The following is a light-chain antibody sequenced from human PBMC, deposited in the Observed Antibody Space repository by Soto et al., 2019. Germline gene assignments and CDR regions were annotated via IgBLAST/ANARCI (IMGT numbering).Light chain of an antibody. V-gene: IGLV8-61*01. CDR3: ALYMGSGSVV. J-gene: IGLJ2*01. CDR1: SGSVTTTYS. CDR2: STN. Sequence: QTVVTQEPSFSVSPGGTVTLTCGLSSGSVTTTYSPTWYQQTPGQAPRTLIYSTNTRSSGVPDRFSGSILGNKAALTITGAQADDESDYYCALYMGSGSVVFGGGTKVTVL.